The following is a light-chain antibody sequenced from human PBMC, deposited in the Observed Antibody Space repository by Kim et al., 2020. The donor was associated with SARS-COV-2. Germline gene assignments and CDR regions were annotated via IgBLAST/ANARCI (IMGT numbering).Light chain of an antibody. V-gene: IGKV1-5*03. Sequence: DIQMTQSPSTLSASVGDRVTITCRASESISTWLAWYQQKQEKAPPHLIYKASTLESGVPSRLSGSGAGTEFTLTTSSLQPNEFTTYYCQQSNMFPRTFVEGTK. CDR3: QQSNMFPRT. J-gene: IGKJ4*02. CDR1: ESISTW. CDR2: KAS.